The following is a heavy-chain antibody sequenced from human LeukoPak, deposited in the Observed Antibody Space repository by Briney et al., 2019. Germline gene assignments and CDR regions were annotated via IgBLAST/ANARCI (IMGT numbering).Heavy chain of an antibody. CDR1: GFTFSSYS. V-gene: IGHV3-7*05. CDR3: ARGFDGYYGFDI. D-gene: IGHD5-24*01. J-gene: IGHJ3*02. CDR2: INQDGSGK. Sequence: PGGSLRLSCAASGFTFSSYSMNWVRQAPGKGLEWVANINQDGSGKYYVDSVKGRFTISRDNAKKSLYLQMNSLRVEDTAVYYCARGFDGYYGFDIWGQGTMVTVSS.